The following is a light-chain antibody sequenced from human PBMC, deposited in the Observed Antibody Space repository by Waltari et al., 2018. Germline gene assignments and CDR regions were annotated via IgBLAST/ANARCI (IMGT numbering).Light chain of an antibody. CDR3: AAWDDSLSGVV. CDR1: SSNSGSNY. J-gene: IGLJ2*01. CDR2: RNK. Sequence: QSVLTQPPSASGTPGQRVTSSWSGSSSNSGSNYVYWYQQPPGTAPKLLIYRNKQRPSGVPDRFSGSKSGPSASLAISGLRSEDEADYYCAAWDDSLSGVVFGGGTKLTVL. V-gene: IGLV1-47*01.